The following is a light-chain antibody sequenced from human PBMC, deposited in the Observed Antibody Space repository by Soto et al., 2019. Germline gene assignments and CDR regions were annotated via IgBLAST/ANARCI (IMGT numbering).Light chain of an antibody. CDR3: QKSYSTPWK. CDR1: LPISNY. CDR2: AAS. Sequence: DSQITQSPSSLSASVGDRVTITCRASLPISNYLAWYQQKPGKAPNLLIHAASSLQSGVPSRFSGSGSGTDFTLTISSLQPEDFATYYCQKSYSTPWKFGQGTKVDIK. J-gene: IGKJ1*01. V-gene: IGKV1-39*01.